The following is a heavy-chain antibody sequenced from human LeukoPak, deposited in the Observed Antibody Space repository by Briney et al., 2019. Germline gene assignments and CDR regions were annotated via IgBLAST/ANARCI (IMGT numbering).Heavy chain of an antibody. V-gene: IGHV4-59*01. D-gene: IGHD1-1*01. J-gene: IGHJ1*01. Sequence: PSETLSLTCSVSDDSISDYYWCWIRQPPGRGLEWIGYTRYGGTTSQNPSLKSRVTMSVDTSKNRLSLRLTSATAADTAVYYCARGSGIHAWNLQHWGQGTLVTVSS. CDR1: DDSISDYY. CDR2: TRYGGTT. CDR3: ARGSGIHAWNLQH.